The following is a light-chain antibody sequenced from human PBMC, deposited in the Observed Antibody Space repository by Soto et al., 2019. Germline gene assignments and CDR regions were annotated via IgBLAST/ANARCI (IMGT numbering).Light chain of an antibody. J-gene: IGLJ2*01. Sequence: QSVLTQPPSASGSPGQSVTISCTGTSSDVGGYNYVSWYQQHPGKAPKLMIYEVTKRPSGVPDRFSGSKSGNTASLTVSGLQAEDEADYYCGSYVGTNNPVFGGGTKLTVL. CDR3: GSYVGTNNPV. CDR1: SSDVGGYNY. V-gene: IGLV2-8*01. CDR2: EVT.